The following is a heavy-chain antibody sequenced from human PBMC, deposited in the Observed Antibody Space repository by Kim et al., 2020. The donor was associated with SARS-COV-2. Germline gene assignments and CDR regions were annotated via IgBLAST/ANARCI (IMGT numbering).Heavy chain of an antibody. J-gene: IGHJ4*02. CDR3: AKGLYSNSWYADY. CDR2: IYSGGSST. Sequence: GGSLRLSCAASGFTFSSYAMSWVRQAPGKGLEWVSVIYSGGSSTYYADSVKGRFTISRDNSKNTLYLQMNSLRAEDTAVYYCAKGLYSNSWYADYWGQGTLVTVSS. V-gene: IGHV3-23*03. CDR1: GFTFSSYA. D-gene: IGHD6-13*01.